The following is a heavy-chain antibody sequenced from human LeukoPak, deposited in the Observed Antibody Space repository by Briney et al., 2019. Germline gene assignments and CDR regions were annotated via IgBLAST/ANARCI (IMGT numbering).Heavy chain of an antibody. J-gene: IGHJ4*02. D-gene: IGHD3-22*01. CDR1: GGSISSYY. V-gene: IGHV4-59*01. Sequence: SETLSLTCTVSGGSISSYYWSWIRQPPGKGLEWIGYIYYSGSTNYNPSLKSRVTISVDTSKNQFSLKPSSVTAADTAVYYCARVYYYDSSGYWVYYFDYWGQGTLVTVSS. CDR3: ARVYYYDSSGYWVYYFDY. CDR2: IYYSGST.